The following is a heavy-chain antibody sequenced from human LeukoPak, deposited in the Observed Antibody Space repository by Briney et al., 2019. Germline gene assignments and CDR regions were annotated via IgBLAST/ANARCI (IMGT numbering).Heavy chain of an antibody. Sequence: PGGSLRLSCAASGFTFSSYWMSWVRQAPGKGLEWVANIKQDGSEKYYVDSVKGRFTISRDNAKNSLYLQMNSLRAEDTAVYYCATDSSGYPFDYWGQGTLVTVSS. CDR3: ATDSSGYPFDY. D-gene: IGHD3-22*01. CDR1: GFTFSSYW. J-gene: IGHJ4*02. V-gene: IGHV3-7*03. CDR2: IKQDGSEK.